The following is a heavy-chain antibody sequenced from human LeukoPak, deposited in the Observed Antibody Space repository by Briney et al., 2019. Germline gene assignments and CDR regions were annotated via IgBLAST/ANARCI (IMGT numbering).Heavy chain of an antibody. J-gene: IGHJ5*01. CDR1: GLSFRDYS. Sequence: GGSLRLSCAVSGLSFRDYSMDWVRQAPGKGLEWVSFISRSSNYIYYADSVKGRFTISRDNAKGSLYLQMDTRRAEDAAVYYCARGRISCNNVRCHRGWIYSWGQGTLVTVSS. CDR2: ISRSSNYI. D-gene: IGHD1-14*01. CDR3: ARGRISCNNVRCHRGWIYS. V-gene: IGHV3-21*01.